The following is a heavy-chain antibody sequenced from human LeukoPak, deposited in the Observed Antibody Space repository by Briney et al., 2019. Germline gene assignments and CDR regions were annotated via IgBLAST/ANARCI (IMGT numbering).Heavy chain of an antibody. CDR2: IIPIFGTA. V-gene: IGHV1-69*05. CDR1: GGTFSSYA. Sequence: ASVKVSCKASGGTFSSYAISWVRQAPGQGLEWMGGIIPIFGTANYAQKFQGRVTITTDESTSTAYMELSSLRSEDTAVYYCARHIPHADCSITSCLPGWFDPWSQGTLVTVSS. J-gene: IGHJ5*02. D-gene: IGHD2-2*01. CDR3: ARHIPHADCSITSCLPGWFDP.